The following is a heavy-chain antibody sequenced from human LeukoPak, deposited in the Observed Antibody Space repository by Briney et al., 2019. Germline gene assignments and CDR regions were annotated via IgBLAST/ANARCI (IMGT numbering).Heavy chain of an antibody. D-gene: IGHD4-11*01. CDR2: MNPNSGNT. CDR1: GYTFTSYD. Sequence: ASVKVSCKASGYTFTSYDINWVRQATGQGLEWMGWMNPNSGNTGYAQKFQGRVTMTRNTSISTAYMELSSLRSEDTAVYYCARGFGILTTVTTDYWGQGTLVTVSS. CDR3: ARGFGILTTVTTDY. J-gene: IGHJ4*02. V-gene: IGHV1-8*01.